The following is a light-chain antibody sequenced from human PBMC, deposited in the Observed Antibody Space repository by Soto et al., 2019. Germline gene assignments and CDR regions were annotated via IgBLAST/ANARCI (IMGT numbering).Light chain of an antibody. CDR3: QQYNNLPLT. Sequence: EIVMTQSPATLSVSPGERVTLSCRAGQSISSNLAWYQQKPGQAPRLLIYDASTTATGIPARFSGSGSGTEFTLTISSLQSEDFAVYHCQQYNNLPLTFGGGTKVEIK. CDR1: QSISSN. CDR2: DAS. V-gene: IGKV3-15*01. J-gene: IGKJ4*01.